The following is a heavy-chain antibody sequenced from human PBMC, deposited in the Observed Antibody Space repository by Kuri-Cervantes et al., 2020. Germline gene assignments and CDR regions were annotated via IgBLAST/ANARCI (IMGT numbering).Heavy chain of an antibody. Sequence: SETLSLTCTVSGCSISSYYWSWIRQPPGKGLEWIGYIYYSGSTNYNPSLKSRVTISVDTSNNQFSLKLSSVTAADTAVYYCARYYDSSGYYYDRGAFDIWGQGTMVTVSS. J-gene: IGHJ3*02. CDR3: ARYYDSSGYYYDRGAFDI. D-gene: IGHD3-22*01. V-gene: IGHV4-59*01. CDR1: GCSISSYY. CDR2: IYYSGST.